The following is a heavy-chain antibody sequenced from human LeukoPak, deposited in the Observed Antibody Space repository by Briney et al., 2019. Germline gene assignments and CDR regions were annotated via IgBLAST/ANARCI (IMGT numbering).Heavy chain of an antibody. CDR1: GFTLSDSA. V-gene: IGHV3-73*01. CDR2: IRSKTNSYAT. J-gene: IGHJ4*02. D-gene: IGHD4-23*01. Sequence: GGSLKLSCAASGFTLSDSAMHWVRQTSDEGLEWVGRIRSKTNSYATEYAASVKGRFTISRDDSKNTIYLQMNSLKTEDTAVYYCARHMDPDFGDKKLFDYWGLGTQVTVSS. CDR3: ARHMDPDFGDKKLFDY.